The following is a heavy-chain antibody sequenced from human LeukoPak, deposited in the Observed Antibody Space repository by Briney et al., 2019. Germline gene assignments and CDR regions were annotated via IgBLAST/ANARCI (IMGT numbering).Heavy chain of an antibody. CDR3: ARDSKTGSPDYFDY. Sequence: GGSLRLSCVTSGFTFNNYPMHWVRQAPGKGLEWVAVIGYDGRFKFHSDSVKGRFTISRDDSKNTLYLQMNSLRPEDTALYYCARDSKTGSPDYFDYWGQGTLVTVST. D-gene: IGHD3-10*01. CDR1: GFTFNNYP. J-gene: IGHJ4*02. CDR2: IGYDGRFK. V-gene: IGHV3-30*04.